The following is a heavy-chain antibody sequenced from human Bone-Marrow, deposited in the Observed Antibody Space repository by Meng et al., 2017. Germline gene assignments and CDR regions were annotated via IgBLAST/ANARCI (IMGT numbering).Heavy chain of an antibody. J-gene: IGHJ4*02. Sequence: QVQLQQWGAGLLKPSETLSLTCAVYGGSFSGYYWSWIRQPPGKGLEWIGEINHSGSTNYNPSLKSRVTISVDTSKNQFSLKLSSVTAADTAVYYCARGGYCSGGSCNWGQGTLDTVSS. V-gene: IGHV4-34*01. CDR2: INHSGST. CDR3: ARGGYCSGGSCN. CDR1: GGSFSGYY. D-gene: IGHD2-15*01.